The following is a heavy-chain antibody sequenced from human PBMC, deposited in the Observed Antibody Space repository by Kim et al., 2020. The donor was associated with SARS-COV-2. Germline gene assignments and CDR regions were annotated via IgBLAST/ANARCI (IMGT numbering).Heavy chain of an antibody. D-gene: IGHD3-3*01. J-gene: IGHJ3*01. V-gene: IGHV1-69*13. CDR1: GGTFGNSA. Sequence: SVKVSCKASGGTFGNSAINWVRQAPGQGLEWMGGIVPIFGTSNYAQRFQDRVTITADESTTTAYMEFSSLRSDDTAMYYCARDHSIGATVASDGWG. CDR3: ARDHSIGATVASDG. CDR2: IVPIFGTS.